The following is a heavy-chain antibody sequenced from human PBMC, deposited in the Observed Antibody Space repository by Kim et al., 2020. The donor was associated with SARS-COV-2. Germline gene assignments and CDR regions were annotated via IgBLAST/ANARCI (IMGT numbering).Heavy chain of an antibody. V-gene: IGHV3-33*01. Sequence: GESLRLSCAASGFTFSSYGMHWVRQAPGKGLEWVAVIWYDGSNKYYADSVKGRFTISRDNSKNTLYLQMNSLRAEDTAVYYCARDSDYYDSSGPDYWGQGTLGPVSS. CDR3: ARDSDYYDSSGPDY. CDR2: IWYDGSNK. CDR1: GFTFSSYG. J-gene: IGHJ4*02. D-gene: IGHD3-22*01.